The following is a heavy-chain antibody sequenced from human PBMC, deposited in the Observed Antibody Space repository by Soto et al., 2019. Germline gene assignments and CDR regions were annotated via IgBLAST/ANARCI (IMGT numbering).Heavy chain of an antibody. V-gene: IGHV1-8*01. J-gene: IGHJ6*02. Sequence: ASVKVSCKASGYTFTSYDINWVRQATGQGLEWMGWMNPNRGNTGYAQKFQGRVTMTRNTSISTAYMELSSLRSEDTAVYYCARLAGTKRSCYYGMDVWGQRNTVTVSS. CDR2: MNPNRGNT. D-gene: IGHD6-13*01. CDR1: GYTFTSYD. CDR3: ARLAGTKRSCYYGMDV.